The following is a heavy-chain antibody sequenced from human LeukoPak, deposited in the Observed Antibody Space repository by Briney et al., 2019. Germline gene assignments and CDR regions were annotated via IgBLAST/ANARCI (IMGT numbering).Heavy chain of an antibody. J-gene: IGHJ5*02. CDR1: GGTFSSYA. V-gene: IGHV1-69*05. D-gene: IGHD2-21*02. CDR2: IIPIFGTA. CDR3: ARDLFAYCGGDCYFVDP. Sequence: SVKVSCKSSGGTFSSYAISWVRQAPGQGLEWMGRIIPIFGTANYAQKFQGRVTITTDESTTTTYMELSSLRSEDTAVYYCARDLFAYCGGDCYFVDPWGQGTLVTVSS.